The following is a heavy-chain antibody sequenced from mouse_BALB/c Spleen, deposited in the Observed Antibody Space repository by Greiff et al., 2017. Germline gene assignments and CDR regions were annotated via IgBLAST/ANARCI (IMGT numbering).Heavy chain of an antibody. CDR3: ARITTVVATGAMDY. J-gene: IGHJ4*01. Sequence: VQLQQSGADLAKPGASVKMSCKASGYTFTSYWMHWVKQRPGQGLEWIGYINPSTGYTEYNQKFKDKATLTADKSSSTAYMQLSSLTSEDSAVYYCARITTVVATGAMDYWGQGTSVTVSS. CDR1: GYTFTSYW. CDR2: INPSTGYT. V-gene: IGHV1-7*01. D-gene: IGHD1-1*01.